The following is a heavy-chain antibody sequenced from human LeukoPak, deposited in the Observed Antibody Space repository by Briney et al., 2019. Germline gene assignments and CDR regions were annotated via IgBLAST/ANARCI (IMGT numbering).Heavy chain of an antibody. Sequence: GSLLLSCAASGFTFSSYSMNWVRPAPGKGPEWVSSISSSSSYIYYADSVKGRFTISRDNAKNSLYLQMNSLRAEDTAVYYCARADAYSNYLHYYYYVDVWGKGTTVTVSS. CDR1: GFTFSSYS. D-gene: IGHD4-11*01. J-gene: IGHJ6*03. CDR2: ISSSSSYI. CDR3: ARADAYSNYLHYYYYVDV. V-gene: IGHV3-21*01.